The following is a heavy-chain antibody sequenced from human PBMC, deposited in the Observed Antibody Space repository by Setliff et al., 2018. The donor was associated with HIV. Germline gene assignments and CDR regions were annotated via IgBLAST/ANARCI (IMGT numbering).Heavy chain of an antibody. V-gene: IGHV1-69*10. J-gene: IGHJ6*03. CDR2: ITPILGIA. D-gene: IGHD3-10*01. CDR3: AGSGYYYYMDV. CDR1: GGTFSSYA. Sequence: SVKVSCKASGGTFSSYAISWVRQAPGQGLEWMGGITPILGIANYAQKFQGRVTITTDESTSTAYMELSSLRSEDTAVYYCAGSGYYYYMDVWGKGTTVTVSS.